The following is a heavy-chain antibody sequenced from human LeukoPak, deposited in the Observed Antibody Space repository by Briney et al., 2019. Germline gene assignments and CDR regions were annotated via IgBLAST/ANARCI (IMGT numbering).Heavy chain of an antibody. Sequence: SETLSLTCAVYGGSFSGYYWSWIRQPPGKGLEWIGEINHSGSTNYNPSLKSRVTISVDTSKNQFSLKLSSVTAADTAVYYCAREPYYGSGSYLNWFDPWGQGTLVTVSS. CDR3: AREPYYGSGSYLNWFDP. V-gene: IGHV4-34*01. CDR2: INHSGST. D-gene: IGHD3-10*01. CDR1: GGSFSGYY. J-gene: IGHJ5*02.